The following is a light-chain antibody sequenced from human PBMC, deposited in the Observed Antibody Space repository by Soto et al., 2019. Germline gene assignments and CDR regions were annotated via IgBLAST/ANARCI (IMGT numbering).Light chain of an antibody. CDR1: QSLVYIDGNTY. CDR2: KVS. Sequence: DVVMTQSPLSLPVTLGQPASISCRSSQSLVYIDGNTYLNWFQQRPGQSPRRLIYKVSNRDSGVPDRFSGSGSGTHFTLKISRVEAEDVGVYYCMQWTHWYTFGQGTKLEIK. CDR3: MQWTHWYT. J-gene: IGKJ2*01. V-gene: IGKV2-30*01.